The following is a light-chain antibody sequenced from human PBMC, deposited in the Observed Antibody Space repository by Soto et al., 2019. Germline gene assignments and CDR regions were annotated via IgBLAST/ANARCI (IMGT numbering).Light chain of an antibody. Sequence: QSALTQPRSASGSPGQSITISCTGTSSDVGGYNYVSWYQQHPAKAPKLIIFDVSKRPSGVPNRFSGSKSGNTASLTISGLRAEDEADYYCCSYVGSSWVFGGGTKLTVL. CDR2: DVS. V-gene: IGLV2-11*01. CDR3: CSYVGSSWV. CDR1: SSDVGGYNY. J-gene: IGLJ3*02.